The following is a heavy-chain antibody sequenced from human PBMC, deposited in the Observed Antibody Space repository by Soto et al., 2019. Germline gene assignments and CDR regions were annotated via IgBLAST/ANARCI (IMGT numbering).Heavy chain of an antibody. J-gene: IGHJ5*02. D-gene: IGHD3-10*01. CDR1: GGSIRTSATH. CDR3: AKGVRGVPNWFDP. V-gene: IGHV4-31*03. CDR2: IYYSGGT. Sequence: QVQLQESGPGLVRPSQTLSLRCTVPGGSIRTSATHWSWIRQHPGAGLERIGYIYYSGGTYYSPSLKGRVAMSIDASKNQFSLKLSSVTAADTAVYYCAKGVRGVPNWFDPGGQGTLVTVSS.